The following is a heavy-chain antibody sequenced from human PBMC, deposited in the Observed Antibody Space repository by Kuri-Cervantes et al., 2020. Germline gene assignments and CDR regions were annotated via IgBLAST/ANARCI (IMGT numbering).Heavy chain of an antibody. Sequence: SETLSLTCTVSGGSISSYYWSWIRQPPGKGLEWIGYIYYSGNTSYNPSLKSRVTISVDTSKNQFSLKLSSVTAADTAVYYCARVEDCSSTSCGWARFDPWGQGTLVTVSS. D-gene: IGHD2-2*01. V-gene: IGHV4-59*01. J-gene: IGHJ5*02. CDR2: IYYSGNT. CDR1: GGSISSYY. CDR3: ARVEDCSSTSCGWARFDP.